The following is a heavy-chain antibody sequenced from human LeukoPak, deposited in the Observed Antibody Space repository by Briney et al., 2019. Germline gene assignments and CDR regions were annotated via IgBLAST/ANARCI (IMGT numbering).Heavy chain of an antibody. D-gene: IGHD3-16*01. CDR1: GGSISSHY. Sequence: SETLSLTCTVSGGSISSHYWSWIRQPPGKGLEWIGYIYYSGSTNYNPSLKSRVTTSVDTSKNQFSLKLSSVTAADTAVYYCARGLNWFDPWGQGTLVTVSS. CDR2: IYYSGST. J-gene: IGHJ5*02. CDR3: ARGLNWFDP. V-gene: IGHV4-59*11.